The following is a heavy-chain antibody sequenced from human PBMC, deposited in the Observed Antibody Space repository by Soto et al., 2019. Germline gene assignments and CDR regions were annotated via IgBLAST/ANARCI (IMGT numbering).Heavy chain of an antibody. CDR3: ASDSSGYYENVAFDI. J-gene: IGHJ3*02. CDR2: ISYDGSNK. D-gene: IGHD3-22*01. Sequence: ESGGGVVQPGRSLRLSCAASGFTFSSYAMHWVRQAPGKGLEWVAVISYDGSNKYYADSVKGRFTISRDNSKNTLYLQMNSLRAEDTAVYYCASDSSGYYENVAFDIWGQGTMVTVSS. V-gene: IGHV3-30-3*01. CDR1: GFTFSSYA.